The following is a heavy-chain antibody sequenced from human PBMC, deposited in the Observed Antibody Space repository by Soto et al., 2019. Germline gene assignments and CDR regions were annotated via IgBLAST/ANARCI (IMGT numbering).Heavy chain of an antibody. Sequence: GASVKVSCTASGYSFTSYYMHWVRQAPGQGLEWMGIINPSGGSTSYAQKFQGRVTMTRDTSTSTVYMELSSLRSEDTAVYYCARDLFEYSYGRTNYDYWGQGTLVTVSS. D-gene: IGHD5-18*01. V-gene: IGHV1-46*01. J-gene: IGHJ4*02. CDR1: GYSFTSYY. CDR2: INPSGGST. CDR3: ARDLFEYSYGRTNYDY.